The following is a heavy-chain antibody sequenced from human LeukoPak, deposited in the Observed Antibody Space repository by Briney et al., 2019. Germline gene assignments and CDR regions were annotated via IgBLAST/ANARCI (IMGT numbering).Heavy chain of an antibody. CDR1: GFIFTNYF. CDR3: ATDRGWRTSGYYLYYFEY. D-gene: IGHD3-3*01. V-gene: IGHV3-7*01. J-gene: IGHJ4*02. Sequence: GGSLRLTCAASGFIFTNYFMSWVRQAPGKGLEWVASIKHDGSEKYYVDSVRGRFTISRDNTMNSLYLQMSSLRAEDTAVYYCATDRGWRTSGYYLYYFEYWGQGTLVTYSS. CDR2: IKHDGSEK.